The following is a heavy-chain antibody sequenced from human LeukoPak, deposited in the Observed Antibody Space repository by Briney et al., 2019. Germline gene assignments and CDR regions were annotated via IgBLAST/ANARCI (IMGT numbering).Heavy chain of an antibody. J-gene: IGHJ4*02. Sequence: SETLSLTCTVSGGSISRSSYYWGWIRQPPGKGLEWIGYIYYSGSTNYNPSLKSRVTMSVDTSKNQFSLKPSSVTAADTAVYYCARYDFNKFFDYWGQGTLVTVSS. D-gene: IGHD3-3*01. CDR2: IYYSGST. CDR3: ARYDFNKFFDY. CDR1: GGSISRSSYY. V-gene: IGHV4-61*05.